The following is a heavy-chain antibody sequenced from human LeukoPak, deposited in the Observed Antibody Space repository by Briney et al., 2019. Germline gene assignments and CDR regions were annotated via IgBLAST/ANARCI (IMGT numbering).Heavy chain of an antibody. V-gene: IGHV3-72*01. CDR2: IRKKPDSYTT. Sequence: PGGSLRLSCAASGFIFSGYFMDWVREAPGKGLEWVGRIRKKPDSYTTQYAASVKGRCVISRDDSKNSLYLQMNSLRTEDTAVYYCVRDNWGTDYWGQGTLVTVSS. D-gene: IGHD7-27*01. J-gene: IGHJ4*02. CDR3: VRDNWGTDY. CDR1: GFIFSGYF.